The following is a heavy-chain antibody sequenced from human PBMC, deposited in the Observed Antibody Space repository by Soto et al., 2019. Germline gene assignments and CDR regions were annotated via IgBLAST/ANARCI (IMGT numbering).Heavy chain of an antibody. D-gene: IGHD6-19*01. CDR3: ARGFPYSSGWYRRGSAFDI. Sequence: SETLSLTCAVYGGSFSGYYWSWIRQPPGKGLEWIVEINHSGSTNYNPSLKSRVTISVDTSKNQFSLKLSSVTAADTAVYYCARGFPYSSGWYRRGSAFDIWGQGTMVTVSS. V-gene: IGHV4-34*01. CDR1: GGSFSGYY. CDR2: INHSGST. J-gene: IGHJ3*02.